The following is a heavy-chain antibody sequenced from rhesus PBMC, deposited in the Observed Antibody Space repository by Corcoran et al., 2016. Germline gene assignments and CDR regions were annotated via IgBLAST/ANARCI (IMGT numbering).Heavy chain of an antibody. D-gene: IGHD1-38*01. CDR2: FSSNINYK. Sequence: EVQLVESGGGLVQPGGSLRLSCAASGFTFSSYGFTWVRQSPGKGREWVSSFSSNINYKYDDGAVKGRVHMSRDKAKNSLSLQMNSLRAEDTAVYYCTRGGTSHAPGDYWGQGVLVTVSS. J-gene: IGHJ4*01. V-gene: IGHV3S16*01. CDR3: TRGGTSHAPGDY. CDR1: GFTFSSYG.